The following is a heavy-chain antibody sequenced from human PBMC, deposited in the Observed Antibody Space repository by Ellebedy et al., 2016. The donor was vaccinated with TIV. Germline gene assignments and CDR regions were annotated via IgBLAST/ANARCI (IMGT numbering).Heavy chain of an antibody. D-gene: IGHD1-26*01. CDR2: IKSKTDGGTT. CDR3: TTGGIVGATAVWEGFDY. Sequence: GESLKISCAASGFTFSNAWMNWVRQAPGKGLEWVGRIKSKTDGGTTDYAAPVNGRFTISRDDSKHTLYLQINSLKTEDTALYYCTTGGIVGATAVWEGFDYWGQGTLVTVSS. V-gene: IGHV3-15*07. CDR1: GFTFSNAW. J-gene: IGHJ4*02.